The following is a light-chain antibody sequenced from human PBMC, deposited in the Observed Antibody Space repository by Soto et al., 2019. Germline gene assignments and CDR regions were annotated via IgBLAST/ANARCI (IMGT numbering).Light chain of an antibody. CDR2: GPS. CDR3: QQYGSSPPLT. CDR1: QSFASGS. J-gene: IGKJ4*01. Sequence: EIVLTQSPGTRLCSPGEKAPPSSRAGQSFASGSLAWYQQKPGQPPRLLIYGPSSRATGIPDRFSGSGSGTDFTLTISRLEPEDFAVYYCQQYGSSPPLTFGGGTKVEIK. V-gene: IGKV3-20*01.